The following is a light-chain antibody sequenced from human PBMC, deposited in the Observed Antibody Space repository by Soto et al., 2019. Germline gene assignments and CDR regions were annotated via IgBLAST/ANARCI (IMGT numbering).Light chain of an antibody. CDR1: HDITSF. J-gene: IGKJ4*01. Sequence: DIQMTQSPSSLSASVGDRVTITCQASHDITSFLNWYQHKPGRAPKLLIYDASILEAGVPTRFSGSGSGTDFTLTISSLQPEDFATYYCQQANSFPLTFGGGTKVEIK. CDR3: QQANSFPLT. V-gene: IGKV1-12*01. CDR2: DAS.